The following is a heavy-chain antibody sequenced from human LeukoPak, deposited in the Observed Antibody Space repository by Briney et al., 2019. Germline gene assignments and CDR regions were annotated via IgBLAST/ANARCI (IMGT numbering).Heavy chain of an antibody. J-gene: IGHJ3*02. D-gene: IGHD4-17*01. CDR1: GFTFSSYG. CDR3: ARAFGDYGPGAFDI. V-gene: IGHV3-23*01. Sequence: GGTLRLSCAASGFTFSSYGMSWVRQAPGKGLEWVSAISGSGGSTYYADSVKGRFTISRDNSKNTLYLQMNSLRAEDTAVYYCARAFGDYGPGAFDIWGQGTMVTVSS. CDR2: ISGSGGST.